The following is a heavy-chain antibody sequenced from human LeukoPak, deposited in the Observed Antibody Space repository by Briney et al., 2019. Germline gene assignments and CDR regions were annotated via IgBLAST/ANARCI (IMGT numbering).Heavy chain of an antibody. CDR1: GGSFSGYY. CDR2: IYYSGST. V-gene: IGHV4-31*11. J-gene: IGHJ6*03. CDR3: ASALYYYYMDV. Sequence: PSETLSLTCAVYGGSFSGYYWSWIRQHPGKGLEWIGYIYYSGSTYYNPSLKSRVTISLDTSKNHFSLKLSSVTAADTAVYYCASALYYYYMDVWGKGTTVTVSS.